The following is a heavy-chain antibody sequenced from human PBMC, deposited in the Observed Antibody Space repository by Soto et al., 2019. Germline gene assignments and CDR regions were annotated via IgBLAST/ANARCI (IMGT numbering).Heavy chain of an antibody. J-gene: IGHJ4*02. CDR3: ARQDGGVIIS. CDR2: IYYSGST. D-gene: IGHD3-10*01. CDR1: GGSISSSSYY. Sequence: QLQLQESGPGLVKPSETLSLTCTVSGGSISSSSYYWGWIRQPPGKGLEWIGSIYYSGSTYYNPPITRRVTISVDPSKNQFSLKLSSVTAADTAVYYCARQDGGVIISWGQGTLVTVSS. V-gene: IGHV4-39*01.